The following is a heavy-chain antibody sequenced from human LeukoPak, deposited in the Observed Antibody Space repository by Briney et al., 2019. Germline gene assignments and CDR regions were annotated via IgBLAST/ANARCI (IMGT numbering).Heavy chain of an antibody. CDR3: ARVSSFLTGYYKNPLGY. V-gene: IGHV1-8*01. J-gene: IGHJ4*02. Sequence: ASVKVSCKASGYTFTSYDINWVRQAPGQGLEWMGWMNPNSGNTGYAQKFQGRVTMTRNTSISTAYMELSSLRSEDTAVYYCARVSSFLTGYYKNPLGYWGQGTLVTVSS. CDR2: MNPNSGNT. D-gene: IGHD3-9*01. CDR1: GYTFTSYD.